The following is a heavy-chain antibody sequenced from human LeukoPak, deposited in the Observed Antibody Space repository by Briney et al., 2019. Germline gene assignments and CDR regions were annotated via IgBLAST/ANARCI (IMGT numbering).Heavy chain of an antibody. D-gene: IGHD6-19*01. J-gene: IGHJ4*02. Sequence: WASVKVSCKASGYTFTSYDINWVRQATGQGLEWMGWMNPNSGNTGYAQKFQGRVTMTRNTSISTAYMELSSLRSEDTAVYYCARTSGWQYYFDYWGQGTLVTVSS. CDR2: MNPNSGNT. CDR1: GYTFTSYD. V-gene: IGHV1-8*01. CDR3: ARTSGWQYYFDY.